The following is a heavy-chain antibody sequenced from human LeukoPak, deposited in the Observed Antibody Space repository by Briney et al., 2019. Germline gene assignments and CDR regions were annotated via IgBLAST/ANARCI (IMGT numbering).Heavy chain of an antibody. V-gene: IGHV3-48*03. CDR3: ARDRRDGYSYYFDY. D-gene: IGHD5-24*01. CDR2: ISSSGSTI. Sequence: GGSLRLSCAASGFTFSSYEMNWVRQAPGKGLEWVSYISSSGSTIYYADSVKGRFTISRDNAKNSLYLQMNSLRAEDTAVYYCARDRRDGYSYYFDYWGQGTLVTVSS. J-gene: IGHJ4*02. CDR1: GFTFSSYE.